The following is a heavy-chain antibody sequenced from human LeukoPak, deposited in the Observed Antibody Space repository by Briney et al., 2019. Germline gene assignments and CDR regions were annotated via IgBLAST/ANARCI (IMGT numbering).Heavy chain of an antibody. J-gene: IGHJ3*02. CDR3: ASLIEAVLRYFDWSKRLAAFDI. D-gene: IGHD3-9*01. Sequence: SVKVSCKASGGTFSSYAISWVRQAPGQGLEWMGGIIPIFGTANYAQKFQGRVTITADESTSTAYMELSSLRSEDTAVYYCASLIEAVLRYFDWSKRLAAFDIWGQGTMVTVSS. CDR1: GGTFSSYA. V-gene: IGHV1-69*13. CDR2: IIPIFGTA.